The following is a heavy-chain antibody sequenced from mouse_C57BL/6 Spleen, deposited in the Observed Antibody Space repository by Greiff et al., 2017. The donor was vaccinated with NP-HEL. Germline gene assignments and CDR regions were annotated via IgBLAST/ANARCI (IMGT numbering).Heavy chain of an antibody. CDR1: GYAFSSSW. D-gene: IGHD4-1*01. CDR2: IYPGDGDT. J-gene: IGHJ2*01. V-gene: IGHV1-82*01. Sequence: VQLQHSGPELVKPGASVKISCKASGYAFSSSWMNWVKQRPGKGLEWIGRIYPGDGDTNYNGKFKGKATLTADKSSSTAYMQLSSLTSEDTAVYFCAPLADFDYWGQGTTLTVSS. CDR3: APLADFDY.